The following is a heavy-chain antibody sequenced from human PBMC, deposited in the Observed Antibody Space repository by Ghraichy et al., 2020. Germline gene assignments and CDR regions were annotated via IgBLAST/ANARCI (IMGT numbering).Heavy chain of an antibody. V-gene: IGHV3-23*01. CDR2: ISGSGGST. J-gene: IGHJ6*02. CDR3: ANDPEHYYYYYGMDV. Sequence: GGSLRLSCAASGFTFSSYAMSWVRQAPGKGLEWVSAISGSGGSTYYADSVKGRFTISRDNSKNTLYLQMNSLRAEDTAVYYCANDPEHYYYYYGMDVWGQGTTVTVSS. CDR1: GFTFSSYA. D-gene: IGHD1-14*01.